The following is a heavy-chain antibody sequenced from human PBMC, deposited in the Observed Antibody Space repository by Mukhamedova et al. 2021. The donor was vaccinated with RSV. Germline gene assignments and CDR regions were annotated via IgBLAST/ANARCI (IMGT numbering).Heavy chain of an antibody. Sequence: SYHLHWVRQAPGQGLEWMGVINPSGGSTTYAQKFQGRVTVTRDTSTSTVYMEMSSLRYEVTAVYYCARLGITADGTNYWGQGTLGT. CDR3: ARLGITADGTNY. CDR1: SYH. J-gene: IGHJ4*02. D-gene: IGHD6-13*01. CDR2: INPSGGST. V-gene: IGHV1-46*01.